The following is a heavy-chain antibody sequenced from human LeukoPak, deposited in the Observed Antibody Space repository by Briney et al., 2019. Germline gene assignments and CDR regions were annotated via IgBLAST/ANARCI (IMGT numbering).Heavy chain of an antibody. CDR1: GFTFSTYA. V-gene: IGHV3-23*01. CDR3: AKGGGTYSNFWSGYSFGY. CDR2: ISTSGSPT. Sequence: GGSLRLSCAASGFTFSTYAMNWVRQAPGKGLEWVSIISTSGSPTYYADSVKGRFTISRDNSKNTVYLQMNSLRAEDTAIYYCAKGGGTYSNFWSGYSFGYWGQGTLVTVSS. J-gene: IGHJ4*02. D-gene: IGHD3-3*01.